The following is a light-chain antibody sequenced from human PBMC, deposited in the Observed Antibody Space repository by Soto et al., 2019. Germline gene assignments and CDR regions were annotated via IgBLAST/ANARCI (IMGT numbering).Light chain of an antibody. CDR2: AAS. CDR3: QKYNSAPLT. J-gene: IGKJ4*01. V-gene: IGKV1-9*01. CDR1: QDINSS. Sequence: DIQLTPSPSFLSASVAPRVTINCRASQDINSSLAWYQQRPGKAPKLLIYAASTLHSGVPSSFSGSGSGTDFTLTISSLQPEDVAAYYCQKYNSAPLTFGGGTKVDIK.